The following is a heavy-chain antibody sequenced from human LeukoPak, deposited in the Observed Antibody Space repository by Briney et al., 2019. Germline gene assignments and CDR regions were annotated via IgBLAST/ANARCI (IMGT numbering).Heavy chain of an antibody. V-gene: IGHV4-38-2*02. J-gene: IGHJ4*02. D-gene: IGHD5-18*01. Sequence: KASETLSLTCTVSGYSISSGYYWGCIRQPPGKGLEWIGSIYHSGSTYYNPSLKSRVTISVDTSKNQFSLKLSSVTAADTAVYYCARDERWIQFNYWGQGTLVTVSS. CDR2: IYHSGST. CDR3: ARDERWIQFNY. CDR1: GYSISSGYY.